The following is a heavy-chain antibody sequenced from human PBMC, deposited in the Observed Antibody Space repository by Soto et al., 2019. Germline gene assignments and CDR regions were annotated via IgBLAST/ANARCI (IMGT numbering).Heavy chain of an antibody. CDR1: GFTFSSYW. CDR3: AREPCLDYYGSGSYSAGPNWFDP. D-gene: IGHD3-10*01. V-gene: IGHV3-7*01. Sequence: ESGGGLVQPGGSLRLSCAASGFTFSSYWMSWVRQAPGKGLEWVANIKQDGSEKYYVDSVKGRFTISRDNAKNSLYLQMNSLRAEATAVYYCAREPCLDYYGSGSYSAGPNWFDPWGQGTLVTVSS. J-gene: IGHJ5*02. CDR2: IKQDGSEK.